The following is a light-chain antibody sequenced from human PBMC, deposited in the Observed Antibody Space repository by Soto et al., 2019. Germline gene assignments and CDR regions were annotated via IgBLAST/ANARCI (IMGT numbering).Light chain of an antibody. CDR2: EAT. CDR1: SSDVGGFNL. J-gene: IGLJ3*02. Sequence: QSVLTQPASVSGSPGQSITVSCTGTSSDVGGFNLVSWYQQHPGKDLKLIIYEATKRPSGVSNRFSGSKSGNMASMTISGLQAEDEADYFCCSYARSSTVVFGGGTKVTVL. V-gene: IGLV2-23*02. CDR3: CSYARSSTVV.